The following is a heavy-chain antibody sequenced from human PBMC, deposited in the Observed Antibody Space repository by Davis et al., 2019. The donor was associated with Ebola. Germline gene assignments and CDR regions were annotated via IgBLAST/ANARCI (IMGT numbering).Heavy chain of an antibody. J-gene: IGHJ6*03. D-gene: IGHD3-3*01. Sequence: GESLKISCAASGFTFSSYAMHWVRQAPGKGLEWVAVISYDGSNKYYADSVKGRFTISRDNSKNTLYLQMNSLRAEDTAVYYCARDRNYDFWSGYYIGTYYDYMDVWGKGTTVTVSS. CDR2: ISYDGSNK. V-gene: IGHV3-30-3*01. CDR3: ARDRNYDFWSGYYIGTYYDYMDV. CDR1: GFTFSSYA.